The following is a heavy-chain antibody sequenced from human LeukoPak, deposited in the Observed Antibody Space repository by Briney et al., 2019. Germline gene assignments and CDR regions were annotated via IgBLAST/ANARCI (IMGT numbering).Heavy chain of an antibody. CDR1: GGSISSRSYY. Sequence: SETLSLTCTVSGGSISSRSYYWGWIRQPPGKGLEWIGSIYYSGSTYYNPSLKSRVTISVDTPKNQFSLKLSSVAAADTAVYVCARGPYSYDSSGAFDIWGQGTMVTVSS. D-gene: IGHD3-22*01. CDR2: IYYSGST. V-gene: IGHV4-39*07. CDR3: ARGPYSYDSSGAFDI. J-gene: IGHJ3*02.